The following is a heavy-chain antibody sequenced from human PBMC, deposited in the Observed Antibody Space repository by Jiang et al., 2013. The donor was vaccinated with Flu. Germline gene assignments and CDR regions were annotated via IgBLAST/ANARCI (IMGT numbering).Heavy chain of an antibody. CDR3: ATTLG. V-gene: IGHV3-74*01. CDR2: INNDGSGT. D-gene: IGHD7-27*01. Sequence: QLLESGGGLVQPGGSLRLSCVASGFTFSSHWMHWVCQVPGKGLVWVSRINNDGSGTTYADSVRGRFTISRDNAKNTLYLQMNSLRAEDTAVYYCATTLGWGQGTL. CDR1: GFTFSSHW. J-gene: IGHJ4*02.